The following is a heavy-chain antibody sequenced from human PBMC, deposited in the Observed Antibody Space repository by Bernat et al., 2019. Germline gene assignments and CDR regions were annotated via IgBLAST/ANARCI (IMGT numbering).Heavy chain of an antibody. CDR3: ARDRYCSSTSCKKSGYYYYYMDV. CDR1: GGSISSYY. CDR2: IYYSGST. V-gene: IGHV4-59*01. D-gene: IGHD2-2*01. J-gene: IGHJ6*03. Sequence: QVQLQESGPGLVKPSETLSLTCTVSGGSISSYYWSWIRQPPGKGLEWIGYIYYSGSTNYNPSLKSRVTISVDTSKNQFSLKLSSVTAADTAVYYCARDRYCSSTSCKKSGYYYYYMDVWGKGTTVTVSS.